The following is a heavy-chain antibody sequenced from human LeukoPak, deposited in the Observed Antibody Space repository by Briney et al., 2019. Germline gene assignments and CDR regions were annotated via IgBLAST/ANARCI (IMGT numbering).Heavy chain of an antibody. CDR3: ARHPLVRGDPDAFDI. V-gene: IGHV4-59*08. D-gene: IGHD3-10*01. CDR1: GVSISSYY. Sequence: SETLSLTCTVSGVSISSYYWSWIRQPPGKGLEWIGYIYYSGSTNYNPSLKSRVTISVDTSKNQFSLKLSSVTAADTAVYYCARHPLVRGDPDAFDIWGQGTMVTVSS. CDR2: IYYSGST. J-gene: IGHJ3*02.